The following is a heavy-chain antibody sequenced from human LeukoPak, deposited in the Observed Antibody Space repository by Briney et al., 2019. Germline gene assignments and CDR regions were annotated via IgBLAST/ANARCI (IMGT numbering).Heavy chain of an antibody. V-gene: IGHV4-34*01. J-gene: IGHJ4*02. Sequence: SETLSLTCAVYTGSFSGFYWGWIRQPQGRGREWIGETNHSGSTNSNPSLSSRGTISVETTRNEFSLRRSFVTDAATAEYYSARNRVLWPQRVPSAIIPVHPFDYWGQGTLVTVSS. CDR2: TNHSGST. CDR1: TGSFSGFY. CDR3: ARNRVLWPQRVPSAIIPVHPFDY. D-gene: IGHD2-2*02.